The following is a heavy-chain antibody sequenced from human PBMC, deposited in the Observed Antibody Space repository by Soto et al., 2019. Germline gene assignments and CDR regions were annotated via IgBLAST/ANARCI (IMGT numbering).Heavy chain of an antibody. CDR1: GGSISDISYC. Sequence: KSSETLSLTCTVSGGSISDISYCWGWIRQPPGKGLQWIGCMLYSGATYYNPSLKNRVTLSLDTSNNDFSLKLVSVTAPDTAVYDCARHTSRSAWLHPWPPGTLLKVSS. CDR2: MLYSGAT. J-gene: IGHJ5*02. CDR3: ARHTSRSAWLHP. V-gene: IGHV4-39*01. D-gene: IGHD2-15*01.